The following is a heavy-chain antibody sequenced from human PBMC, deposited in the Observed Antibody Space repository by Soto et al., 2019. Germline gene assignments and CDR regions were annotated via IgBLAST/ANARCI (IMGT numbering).Heavy chain of an antibody. D-gene: IGHD3-10*01. Sequence: QVQLVQSGAEVKKPGASVKVSCKASGYTFTSYGISWVRQAPGQGLEWMGGIIPIFGTANYAQKFQGRVTITADESTSTAYMELSSLRSEDTAVYYCARDPTPYYYGSETYYYGMDVWGQGTTVTVSS. J-gene: IGHJ6*02. CDR2: IIPIFGTA. V-gene: IGHV1-69*13. CDR3: ARDPTPYYYGSETYYYGMDV. CDR1: GYTFTSYG.